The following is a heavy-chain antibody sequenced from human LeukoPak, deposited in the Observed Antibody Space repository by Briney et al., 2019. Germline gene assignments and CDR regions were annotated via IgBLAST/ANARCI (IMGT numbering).Heavy chain of an antibody. V-gene: IGHV6-1*01. CDR3: ARGVGATQYYFYYMDV. Sequence: SQTLSLSRAISGDSVSTNSAAWNWIRQSPSRGLEWLGRAYFRSKWNHDYAVSVKSRITVKPDTSKNQFSLQLNSVTPEDTAVYYCARGVGATQYYFYYMDVWGEGTTVTVSS. J-gene: IGHJ6*03. D-gene: IGHD1-26*01. CDR1: GDSVSTNSAA. CDR2: AYFRSKWNH.